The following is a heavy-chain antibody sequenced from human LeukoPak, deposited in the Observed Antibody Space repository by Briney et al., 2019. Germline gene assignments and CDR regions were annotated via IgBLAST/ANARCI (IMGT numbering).Heavy chain of an antibody. V-gene: IGHV3-23*01. CDR2: ISGRGAIT. D-gene: IGHD6-6*01. J-gene: IGHJ5*02. Sequence: GGSLRLSCAASGFTFSTYDMSWVRQAPGKGLEWVSFISGRGAITYYADSVKGRFTISRDNSKNTLYLQMNSLRAEDTAVYYCARVSIAWRVVDAWGQGTLVTVSS. CDR1: GFTFSTYD. CDR3: ARVSIAWRVVDA.